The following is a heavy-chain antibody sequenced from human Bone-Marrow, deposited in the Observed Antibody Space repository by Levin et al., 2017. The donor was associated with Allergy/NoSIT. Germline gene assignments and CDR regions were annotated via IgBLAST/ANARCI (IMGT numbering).Heavy chain of an antibody. Sequence: GGSLRLSCAASGFTFSAYWMSWVRQAPGKGLEWVAAIKQDGSEKWYVDSVKGRVTISRDNAKTSGYLQMNSLRAEETAVYYWARDRVDWNYGLGYYYYSGMDVWGQGTTVTVSS. CDR2: IKQDGSEK. CDR3: ARDRVDWNYGLGYYYYSGMDV. J-gene: IGHJ6*02. CDR1: GFTFSAYW. D-gene: IGHD1-7*01. V-gene: IGHV3-7*01.